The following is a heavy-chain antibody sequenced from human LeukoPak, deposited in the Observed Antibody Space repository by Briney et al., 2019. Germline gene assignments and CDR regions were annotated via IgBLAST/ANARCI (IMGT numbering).Heavy chain of an antibody. CDR1: GFTFSNYS. D-gene: IGHD5-12*01. J-gene: IGHJ4*02. CDR3: ASTFGSGYDWGGVDY. V-gene: IGHV3-21*01. CDR2: ISSTSSYI. Sequence: GGSLRLSRAASGFTFSNYSMIWVRQAPGKGLEWVSSISSTSSYIYYADSVKGRFTISRDNAKNSLYLQMHSLRADDTAVYYCASTFGSGYDWGGVDYWGQGTLVTVSS.